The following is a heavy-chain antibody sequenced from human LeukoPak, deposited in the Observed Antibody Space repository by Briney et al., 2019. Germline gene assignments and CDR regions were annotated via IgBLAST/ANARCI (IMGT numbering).Heavy chain of an antibody. J-gene: IGHJ4*02. Sequence: ASVKVSCKVSGYTLTELSMHWVRQAPGKGLEWMGGFDSEGGETIYAQKFQGRVTMTEDTSTHTAYMEMSSLRDEDTAVYYCATGEKYSSSWYNFDYWGQGTLVTVSS. CDR3: ATGEKYSSSWYNFDY. CDR2: FDSEGGET. D-gene: IGHD6-13*01. V-gene: IGHV1-24*01. CDR1: GYTLTELS.